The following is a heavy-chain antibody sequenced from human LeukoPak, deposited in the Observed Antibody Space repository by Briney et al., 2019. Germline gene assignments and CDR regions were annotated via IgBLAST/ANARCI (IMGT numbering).Heavy chain of an antibody. CDR3: AREAKMGATHPSDAFDI. CDR2: IYSGGST. V-gene: IGHV3-53*01. CDR1: GFTVSSNY. D-gene: IGHD1-26*01. Sequence: GGSLRLSCAASGFTVSSNYMSWVRQAPGKGLEWVSVIYSGGSTYYADSVKGRFTISRDNSKNTLYLQMNSLRAEDTAVYYCAREAKMGATHPSDAFDIWGQGTMVTVSS. J-gene: IGHJ3*02.